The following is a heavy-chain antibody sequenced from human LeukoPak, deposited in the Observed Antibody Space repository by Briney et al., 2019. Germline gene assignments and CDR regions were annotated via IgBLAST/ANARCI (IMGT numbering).Heavy chain of an antibody. Sequence: GESLRLSCTASGFTFGDYAMSWVRQAPGKGLEWAGFIRSKAYGGTTEYAASVKGRFTISRDDSKSIAYLQMNSLKTEDTAVYYCTRDRLLNVDTAIEAFDYWGQGTLVTVSS. CDR3: TRDRLLNVDTAIEAFDY. CDR2: IRSKAYGGTT. D-gene: IGHD5-18*01. J-gene: IGHJ4*02. V-gene: IGHV3-49*04. CDR1: GFTFGDYA.